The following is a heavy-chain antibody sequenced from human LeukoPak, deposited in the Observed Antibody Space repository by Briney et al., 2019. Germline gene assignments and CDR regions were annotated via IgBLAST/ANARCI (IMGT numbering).Heavy chain of an antibody. D-gene: IGHD5-18*01. V-gene: IGHV1-18*04. CDR3: ARERGYSYGRGEFDY. CDR1: GYTFTGYY. CDR2: ISAYNGNT. Sequence: ASVKVSCKASGYTFTGYYMHWMRQAPGQGLEWMGWISAYNGNTNYAQKLQGRVTMTTDTSTSTAYMELRSLRSDDTAVYYCARERGYSYGRGEFDYWGQGTLVTVSS. J-gene: IGHJ4*02.